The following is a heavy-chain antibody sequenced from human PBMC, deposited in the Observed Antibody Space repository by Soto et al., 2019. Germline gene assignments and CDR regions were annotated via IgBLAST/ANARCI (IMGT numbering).Heavy chain of an antibody. D-gene: IGHD2-2*01. CDR2: ISGSGGST. J-gene: IGHJ6*02. Sequence: GGSLRLSCAASGFTFSSYAMSWVRQAPGKGLEWVSAISGSGGSTYYADSVKGRFNISRDNSKNTLYLQMNSLRAEDTAVYYCAKDTNLGYYYYGMDVWGQGTTVTVSS. V-gene: IGHV3-23*01. CDR3: AKDTNLGYYYYGMDV. CDR1: GFTFSSYA.